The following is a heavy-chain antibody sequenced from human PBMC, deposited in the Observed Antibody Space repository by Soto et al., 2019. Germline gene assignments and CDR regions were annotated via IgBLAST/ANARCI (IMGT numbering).Heavy chain of an antibody. J-gene: IGHJ5*02. CDR1: GYTFTSYG. CDR3: ARDIGYSGSAPWWFDP. CDR2: ISAYNGNT. D-gene: IGHD6-6*01. Sequence: GASVKVSCKASGYTFTSYGISWVRQAPGQGLEWMGWISAYNGNTNYAQKLQGRVTMTTDTSTSTAYMELRSLRSDDTAVYYCARDIGYSGSAPWWFDPWGQGTLVTVSS. V-gene: IGHV1-18*04.